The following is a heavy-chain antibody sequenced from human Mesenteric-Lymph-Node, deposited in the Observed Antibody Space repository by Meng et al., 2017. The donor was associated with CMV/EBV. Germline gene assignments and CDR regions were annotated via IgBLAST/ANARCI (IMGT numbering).Heavy chain of an antibody. J-gene: IGHJ4*02. CDR1: GFTFSSYG. D-gene: IGHD3-22*01. CDR2: IRYDGSNK. CDR3: AKEAYYYDSSGYSIDY. Sequence: GGSLRLSCAASGFTFSSYGMHWVRQAPGKGLEWVAFIRYDGSNKYYADSVKGRFTISRDNSKNTLYLQMNSLRAEDTAVYYCAKEAYYYDSSGYSIDYWGQGTLVTVSS. V-gene: IGHV3-30*02.